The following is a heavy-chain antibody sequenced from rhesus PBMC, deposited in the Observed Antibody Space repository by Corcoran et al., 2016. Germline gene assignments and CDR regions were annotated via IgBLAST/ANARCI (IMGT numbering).Heavy chain of an antibody. V-gene: IGHV4-122*02. J-gene: IGHJ4*01. D-gene: IGHD5-12*01. CDR1: GYSISSGYG. Sequence: QLQLQESGPVLVKPSETLSLTYAVSGYSISSGYGWSWIRQPPGKGLECIWYISYSGSTSYNPPLNGRVTISRYTSKNHFSLKLSSVTAADTAVYYCARIWLYSYSFGDYWGQGVLVTVSS. CDR3: ARIWLYSYSFGDY. CDR2: ISYSGST.